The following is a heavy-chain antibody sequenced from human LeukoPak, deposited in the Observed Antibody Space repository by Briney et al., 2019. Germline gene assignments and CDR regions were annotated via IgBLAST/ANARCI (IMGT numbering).Heavy chain of an antibody. CDR3: AREVSRSWYVYWFDP. CDR2: IYYSGST. CDR1: GGSISSYY. V-gene: IGHV4-59*01. J-gene: IGHJ5*02. D-gene: IGHD6-13*01. Sequence: SETLSLTCTVSGGSISSYYWSWIRQPPGKGLEWIGYIYYSGSTNYNPSLKSRVTISVDTSKNQFSLKLSSVTAADTAVYYCAREVSRSWYVYWFDPWGQGTLVTVSS.